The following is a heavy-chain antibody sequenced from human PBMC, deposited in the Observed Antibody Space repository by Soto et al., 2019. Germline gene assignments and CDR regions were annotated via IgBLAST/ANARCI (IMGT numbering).Heavy chain of an antibody. CDR1: GGSISSGDYY. J-gene: IGHJ4*02. V-gene: IGHV4-30-4*01. CDR2: IYYNGDT. D-gene: IGHD2-21*02. CDR3: ARTCGVDCYSFDY. Sequence: SETLSLTCTVSGGSISSGDYYWSWIRQPPGKGLEYIGYIYYNGDTYYNPSLKSRVSISGDTPKNQFSLKLSSVTAADTAVYYCARTCGVDCYSFDYWGQGTLVTVSS.